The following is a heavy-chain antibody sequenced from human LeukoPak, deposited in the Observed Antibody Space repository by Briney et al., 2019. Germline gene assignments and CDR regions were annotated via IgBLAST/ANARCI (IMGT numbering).Heavy chain of an antibody. D-gene: IGHD3-22*01. CDR1: GGSFSGYY. CDR2: INHSGST. CDR3: ARGFGDSSGYYYFDY. V-gene: IGHV4-34*01. Sequence: PSETLSLTCAVYGGSFSGYYWSWIRQPPGKGLEWIGEINHSGSTNYNPSLKSRVTISVDTSKNQFSLKLSSVTAADTAVYYCARGFGDSSGYYYFDYWGQGTLVTVSS. J-gene: IGHJ4*02.